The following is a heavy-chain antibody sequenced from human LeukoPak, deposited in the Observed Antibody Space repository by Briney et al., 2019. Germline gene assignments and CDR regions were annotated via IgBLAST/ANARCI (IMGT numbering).Heavy chain of an antibody. V-gene: IGHV1-8*01. J-gene: IGHJ4*02. D-gene: IGHD3-22*01. Sequence: GASVKVSCKASGYSFTSYDINWVRQAPGQGFEWVGWMNPNSGNTGHAQEFQGRVTMTRDTSMSTAYIELSSLRYEDTAVYYCARGRGYDRTGYVYYFDFWGQGTLVTVSS. CDR1: GYSFTSYD. CDR3: ARGRGYDRTGYVYYFDF. CDR2: MNPNSGNT.